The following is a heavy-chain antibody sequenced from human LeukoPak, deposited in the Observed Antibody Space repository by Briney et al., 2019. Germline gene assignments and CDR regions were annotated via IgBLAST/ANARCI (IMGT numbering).Heavy chain of an antibody. J-gene: IGHJ3*02. CDR3: VRKNRYFNAAFDI. CDR2: SYSDTNT. Sequence: GGSLRLSCTASGFTVSNNYMSWVRQAPGKGLEWVSISYSDTNTNYADSVKGRFTISRDTSQNTLSLQMNSLRAEDTAVYYCVRKNRYFNAAFDIWGQGTVVTVSA. D-gene: IGHD1-14*01. V-gene: IGHV3-53*01. CDR1: GFTVSNNY.